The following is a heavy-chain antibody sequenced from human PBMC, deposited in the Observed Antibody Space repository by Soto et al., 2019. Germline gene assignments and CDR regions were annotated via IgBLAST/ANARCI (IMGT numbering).Heavy chain of an antibody. Sequence: QVQLVQSEAEVKKPGASVRVSCKASGYSFTAQFIHWVRQAPGQGLEWMGWITPNSGNTHLAQKFQGRVSLTRDTSVSTAYMELSSLTSDDTAVYYCARRGYTYGFDYWGQGTLVTVSS. V-gene: IGHV1-2*02. D-gene: IGHD5-18*01. CDR1: GYSFTAQF. CDR2: ITPNSGNT. J-gene: IGHJ4*02. CDR3: ARRGYTYGFDY.